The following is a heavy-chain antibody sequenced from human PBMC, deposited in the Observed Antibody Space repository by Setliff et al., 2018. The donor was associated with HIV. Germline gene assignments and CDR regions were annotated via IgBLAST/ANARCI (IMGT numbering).Heavy chain of an antibody. D-gene: IGHD3-10*01. V-gene: IGHV1-8*02. CDR3: ARKHKVSLGRGIVVLWGLDP. CDR2: MNPNSGNS. CDR1: GYNFINND. J-gene: IGHJ5*02. Sequence: GASVKVSCKASGYNFINNDINWVRQATGQGLEWMGWMNPNSGNSGYAQKFQGRVTMTRSTSFSTAYMELSNLTSEDTAIYYCARKHKVSLGRGIVVLWGLDPWGQGTLVTVSS.